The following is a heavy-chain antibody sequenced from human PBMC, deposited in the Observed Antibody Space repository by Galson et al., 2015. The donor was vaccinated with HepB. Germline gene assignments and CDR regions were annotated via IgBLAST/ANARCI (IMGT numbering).Heavy chain of an antibody. CDR2: MNTNTGKP. CDR3: ARSPLRFLDWLPYYDYYYMDV. V-gene: IGHV7-4-1*02. Sequence: VKVSYKASGYTFTDYVVNWVRQAPGQGLEWMGWMNTNTGKPTYAPGFAGRFVFSLDTSVTTAYLQISSLETDDTAVYYCARSPLRFLDWLPYYDYYYMDVWGEGTTVTVSS. CDR1: GYTFTDYV. J-gene: IGHJ6*03. D-gene: IGHD3-3*01.